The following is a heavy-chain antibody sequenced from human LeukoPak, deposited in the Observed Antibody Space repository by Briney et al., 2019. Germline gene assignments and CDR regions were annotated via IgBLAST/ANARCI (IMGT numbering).Heavy chain of an antibody. CDR3: ARLHYGGNYGYYYYYMDV. J-gene: IGHJ6*03. D-gene: IGHD4-23*01. V-gene: IGHV4-39*01. CDR1: GGSISSSSYY. CDR2: IYYSGST. Sequence: SETLSLTCTVSGGSISSSSYYWGWIRQPPGKGMEWIGSIYYSGSTYYNPSLKSRVTISVDTSKNQFSLKLSSVTAADTAVYYCARLHYGGNYGYYYYYMDVWGKGTTVTISS.